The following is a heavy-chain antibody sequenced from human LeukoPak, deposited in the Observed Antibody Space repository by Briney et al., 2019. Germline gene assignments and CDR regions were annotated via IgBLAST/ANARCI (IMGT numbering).Heavy chain of an antibody. Sequence: SVNASCKASGGTFSSYAISWVRQAPGQGLEWMGGIIPIFGTANYAQKFQGRVTITADESTSTAYMELSSLRSEDTAVYYCARDKSSYYDFWSGYWRIDYYYGMDVWGQGTTVTVSS. CDR3: ARDKSSYYDFWSGYWRIDYYYGMDV. D-gene: IGHD3-3*01. CDR1: GGTFSSYA. V-gene: IGHV1-69*13. CDR2: IIPIFGTA. J-gene: IGHJ6*02.